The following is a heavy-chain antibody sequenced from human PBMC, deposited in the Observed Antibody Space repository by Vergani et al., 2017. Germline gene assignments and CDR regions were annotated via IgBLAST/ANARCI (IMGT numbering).Heavy chain of an antibody. V-gene: IGHV1-69*09. J-gene: IGHJ5*02. Sequence: VQLLESGGGLVQPGGSLRLSCAASGFTFSSYAMSWVRQAPGQGLEWMGRIIPILGIANYAQKFQGRVTITADKSTSTAYMELSSLRSEDTAVYYCARDGAAAGRWFDPWGQGTLVTVSS. CDR3: ARDGAAAGRWFDP. D-gene: IGHD6-13*01. CDR1: GFTFSSYA. CDR2: IIPILGIA.